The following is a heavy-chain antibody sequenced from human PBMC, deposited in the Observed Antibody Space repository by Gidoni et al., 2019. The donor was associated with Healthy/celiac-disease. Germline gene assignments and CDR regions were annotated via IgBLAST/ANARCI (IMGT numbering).Heavy chain of an antibody. CDR2: ISGSGGST. V-gene: IGHV3-23*01. Sequence: EVQLLESGAGLVQPGGALRLSCAAAGFTFSSYAMSWVRQAPGKGLEWVSAISGSGGSTYYADSVKGRFTISRDNSKNTLYLQMNSLRAEDTAVYYCAKDSGLYDYAPDYWGQGTLVTVSS. CDR3: AKDSGLYDYAPDY. CDR1: GFTFSSYA. D-gene: IGHD3-16*01. J-gene: IGHJ4*02.